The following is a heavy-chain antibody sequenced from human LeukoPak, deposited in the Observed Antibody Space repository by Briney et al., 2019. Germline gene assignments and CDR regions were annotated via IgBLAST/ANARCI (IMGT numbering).Heavy chain of an antibody. J-gene: IGHJ4*02. CDR1: GYTFTGYY. CDR2: INPNSGGT. D-gene: IGHD6-6*01. Sequence: ASVKVSRKASGYTFTGYYMHWVRQAPGQGLEWMGWINPNSGGTNYAQKFQGRVTMTRDTSISTAYMELSRLRSDDTAVYYCARTLHSSSSLSTGYWGQGTLVTVSS. CDR3: ARTLHSSSSLSTGY. V-gene: IGHV1-2*02.